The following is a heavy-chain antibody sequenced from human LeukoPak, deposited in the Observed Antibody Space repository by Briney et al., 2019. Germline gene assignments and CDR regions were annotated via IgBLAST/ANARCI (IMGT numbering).Heavy chain of an antibody. J-gene: IGHJ4*02. CDR1: GFTFNNYA. CDR2: INHSDDST. CDR3: ARKLIAVAGIALDY. V-gene: IGHV3-23*01. Sequence: GGSLRLSCAASGFTFNNYAMSWVRQAPGKGLEWVSGINHSDDSTFYAGSVKGRFTLSGDNSENTLYLQMNSLRAEDTAVYYCARKLIAVAGIALDYWGQGTLVTVSS. D-gene: IGHD6-19*01.